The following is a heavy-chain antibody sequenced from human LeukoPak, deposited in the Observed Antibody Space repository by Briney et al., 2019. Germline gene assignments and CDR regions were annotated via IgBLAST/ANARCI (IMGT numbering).Heavy chain of an antibody. J-gene: IGHJ3*02. CDR3: ARDVDDSDAFDI. CDR2: IYYSGST. CDR1: GGSISSGDYY. Sequence: SETLSLTCTVSGGSISSGDYYWSWIRQPPGKGLEWIGYIYYSGSTYYNPSLKSRVTISVDTSKNQFSLKLSSVTAADTAVYYCARDVDDSDAFDIWGQGTMVTVSS. D-gene: IGHD3-22*01. V-gene: IGHV4-30-4*01.